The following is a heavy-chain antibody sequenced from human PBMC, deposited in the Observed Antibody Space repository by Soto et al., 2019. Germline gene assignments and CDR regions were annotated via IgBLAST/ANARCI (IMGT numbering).Heavy chain of an antibody. CDR2: ISASGAST. CDR3: AKVARGTWGGDYFDY. V-gene: IGHV3-23*01. CDR1: GFTFSRYA. Sequence: EVQLLESGGGLVQPGGSLRLSCAASGFTFSRYAMTWVRQAPGKGLECVSVISASGASTYYADSVKGRVTISRDNSKNTLLRQMNSLRDEDTAVYYCAKVARGTWGGDYFDYWGQGNPVTVSS. J-gene: IGHJ4*02. D-gene: IGHD2-21*01.